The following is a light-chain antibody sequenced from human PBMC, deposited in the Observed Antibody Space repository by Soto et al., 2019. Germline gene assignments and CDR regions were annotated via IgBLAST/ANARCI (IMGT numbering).Light chain of an antibody. CDR3: CSYAGRNTFFV. Sequence: QSALTQPASVSGSPGQSITISCTGTSSDVGNGYDSVSWYQQHPGKAPKLMIYDVYNRPSGVPDRFSGSKSGNTASLTISGLQAEDEADYYCCSYAGRNTFFVFGTGTKLTVL. CDR2: DVY. CDR1: SSDVGNGYDS. V-gene: IGLV2-11*01. J-gene: IGLJ1*01.